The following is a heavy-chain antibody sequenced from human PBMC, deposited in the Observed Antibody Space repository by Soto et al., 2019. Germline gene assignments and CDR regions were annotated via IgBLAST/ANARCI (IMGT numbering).Heavy chain of an antibody. J-gene: IGHJ6*02. V-gene: IGHV3-11*01. CDR2: ITFSGNTV. CDR3: ARVSWREKYGMDV. CDR1: GFTFSDSY. Sequence: QVQLVESGGGLVKPGGSLRLSCAASGFTFSDSYMSWIRQAPGKGLEWISYITFSGNTVYYADSLKGRFTISSDNAKNSLYLQMNRLRAEDTAVYYCARVSWREKYGMDVWGQGTTVTVSS.